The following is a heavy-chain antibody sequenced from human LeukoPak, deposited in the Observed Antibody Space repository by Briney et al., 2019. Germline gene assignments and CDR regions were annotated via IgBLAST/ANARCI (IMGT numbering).Heavy chain of an antibody. J-gene: IGHJ1*01. CDR2: IYYSGST. CDR1: GGSISSSSYY. CDR3: ARLRHYYGSGSLSFQH. Sequence: NPSETLSLTCTVSGGSISSSSYYWGWIRQPPGKGLEWIGSIYYSGSTYYNPSLKSRVTISVDTSKNQFSLKLGSVTAADTAVYYCARLRHYYGSGSLSFQHWGQGTLVTVSS. D-gene: IGHD3-10*01. V-gene: IGHV4-39*01.